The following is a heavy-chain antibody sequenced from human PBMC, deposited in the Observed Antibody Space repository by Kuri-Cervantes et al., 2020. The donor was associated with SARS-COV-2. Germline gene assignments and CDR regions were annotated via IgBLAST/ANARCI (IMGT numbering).Heavy chain of an antibody. CDR2: ISSNGGST. V-gene: IGHV3-64*01. D-gene: IGHD2-2*01. J-gene: IGHJ4*02. CDR3: AREHCSSTSCYGLDY. Sequence: GGSLRLSCAASGFTFSSYAMHWVRQAPGKGLEYVSAISSNGGSTYYANSVKGRFTISRDNSKNTLYLQMNSLRAEDTAVYYCAREHCSSTSCYGLDYWGQGTLVTVSS. CDR1: GFTFSSYA.